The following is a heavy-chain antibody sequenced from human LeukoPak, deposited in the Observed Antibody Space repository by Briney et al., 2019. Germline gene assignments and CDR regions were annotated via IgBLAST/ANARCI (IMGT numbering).Heavy chain of an antibody. CDR1: GFTFSSYG. V-gene: IGHV3-30*18. J-gene: IGHJ4*02. Sequence: GGSLRLSCAASGFTFSSYGMHWVRQAPGKGLEWVAVISYDGSNKYYADSVKGRFTISRDNSKNTLYLQMNSLRAKDTAVYYCAKSRGYYDSSGTYYFDYWGQGTLVTVSS. CDR2: ISYDGSNK. D-gene: IGHD3-22*01. CDR3: AKSRGYYDSSGTYYFDY.